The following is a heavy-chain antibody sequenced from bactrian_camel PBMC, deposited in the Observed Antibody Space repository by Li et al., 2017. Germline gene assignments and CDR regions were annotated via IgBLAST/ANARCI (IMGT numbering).Heavy chain of an antibody. J-gene: IGHJ4*01. Sequence: DVQLVESGGGSVQAGGSLRLSCALSGLSYRSWTNCMAWFRQRPGKGREGVAAIYSADPNIRYADSVKGRFTISHVNANNTLHLQMNSLKPEDTAVYYCAADLGWCGSRPLQREFRNWGQGTQVTVS. D-gene: IGHD2*01. CDR1: GLSYRSWT. CDR2: IYSADPNI. V-gene: IGHV3S42*01. CDR3: AADLGWCGSRPLQREFRN.